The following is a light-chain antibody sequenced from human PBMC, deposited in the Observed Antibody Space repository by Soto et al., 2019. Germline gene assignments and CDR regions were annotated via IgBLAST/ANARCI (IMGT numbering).Light chain of an antibody. Sequence: EIVLTQSPATLSLSPGERATLSCRASQSVSSYLAWYQRKPGQAPRLLIYDASNRATGIPARFSGSGSGTDFTLTISSLEPEDFAVYYCQQRSNWPPDLTFGGGTKVDIK. V-gene: IGKV3-11*01. CDR1: QSVSSY. J-gene: IGKJ4*01. CDR3: QQRSNWPPDLT. CDR2: DAS.